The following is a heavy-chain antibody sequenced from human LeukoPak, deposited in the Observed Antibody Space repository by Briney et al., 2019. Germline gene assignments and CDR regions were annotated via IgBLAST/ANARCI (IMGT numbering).Heavy chain of an antibody. D-gene: IGHD3-16*01. CDR3: ARGIYGGAYMDV. CDR2: IYYSGST. Sequence: WNXXXQXXXXXXXXXGYIYYSGSTNYNPSLKSRVTISIDTSKNQFSLNLTSVTAADTAVYYCARGIYGGAYMDVWGKGTTVTVSS. V-gene: IGHV4-59*08. J-gene: IGHJ6*03.